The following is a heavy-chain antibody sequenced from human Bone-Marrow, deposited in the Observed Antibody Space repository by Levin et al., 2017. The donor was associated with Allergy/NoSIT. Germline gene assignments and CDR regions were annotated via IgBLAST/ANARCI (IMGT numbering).Heavy chain of an antibody. D-gene: IGHD5-18*01. V-gene: IGHV4-59*01. J-gene: IGHJ4*02. CDR2: IFHSGSS. Sequence: SETLSLTCSVSGGSMSPYYWSWIRQTPGRGLEWIGYIFHSGSSSYNPSLEGRVTISIDKSRTQFSLKLSSVTAADTALYFCAGVSDSYGDLPLDYWGQGALVIVST. CDR1: GGSMSPYY. CDR3: AGVSDSYGDLPLDY.